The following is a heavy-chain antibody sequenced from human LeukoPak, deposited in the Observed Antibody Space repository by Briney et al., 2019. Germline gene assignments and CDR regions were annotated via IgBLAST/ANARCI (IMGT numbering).Heavy chain of an antibody. CDR3: ARDKFRYGLGSLEY. Sequence: ASVKVSCKASGYTFTGYYMHWVRQAPGQGLEWMGWINPNSGGTNYAQKFQGRVTMTRDTSISTAYMELSRLRSDDTAVYYCARDKFRYGLGSLEYWGQGFLATVSS. CDR2: INPNSGGT. V-gene: IGHV1-2*02. D-gene: IGHD3-10*01. CDR1: GYTFTGYY. J-gene: IGHJ4*02.